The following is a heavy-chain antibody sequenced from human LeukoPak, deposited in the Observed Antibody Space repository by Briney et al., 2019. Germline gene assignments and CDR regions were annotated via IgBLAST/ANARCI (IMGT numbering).Heavy chain of an antibody. CDR2: ISYEGSIK. J-gene: IGHJ6*02. CDR1: GFTFTNHG. CDR3: AKSGSQYHKLSHYYYYGMDV. V-gene: IGHV3-30*18. Sequence: PGGSLRLSCVASGFTFTNHGVHWVRQAPGKGLEWVAVISYEGSIKYHGDSVKGRFTISRDNPKNTLYLQMNSLRPEDTAVYYCAKSGSQYHKLSHYYYYGMDVWGQGTTVTVSS. D-gene: IGHD2-2*01.